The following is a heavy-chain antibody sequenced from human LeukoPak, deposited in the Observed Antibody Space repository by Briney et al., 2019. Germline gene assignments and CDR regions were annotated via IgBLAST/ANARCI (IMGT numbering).Heavy chain of an antibody. CDR3: ARDEGRGSGSYFPNYFDY. CDR2: MNPNSGNT. CDR1: GYTFTSYD. J-gene: IGHJ4*02. V-gene: IGHV1-8*01. Sequence: ASVKVSCKASGYTFTSYDINWVRQATGQGLEWMGWMNPNSGNTGYAQKFQGRVTMTRNTSISTAYMDLRTLRSDDTAVYYCARDEGRGSGSYFPNYFDYWGQGTLVTVSS. D-gene: IGHD3-10*01.